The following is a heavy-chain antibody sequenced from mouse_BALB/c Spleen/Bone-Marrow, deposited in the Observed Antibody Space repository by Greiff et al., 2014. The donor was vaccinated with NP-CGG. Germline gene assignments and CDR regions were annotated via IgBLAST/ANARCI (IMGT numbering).Heavy chain of an antibody. CDR1: GYAFTNYL. CDR2: INPGSGGT. D-gene: IGHD3-1*01. Sequence: QVQLKESGVELVRPGTSVKVSCKASGYAFTNYLIEWVKRRPGQGLEWIGVINPGSGGTNYNENFKGKATLTADKSSSTAYMQLSRLTSKNSAVYFCARHLGPASAMDYWGQGTSVTVSS. CDR3: ARHLGPASAMDY. V-gene: IGHV1-54*01. J-gene: IGHJ4*01.